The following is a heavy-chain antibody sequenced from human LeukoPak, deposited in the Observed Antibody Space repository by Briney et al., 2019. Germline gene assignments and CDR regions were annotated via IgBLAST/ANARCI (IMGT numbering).Heavy chain of an antibody. Sequence: GGSLRLSCAASGFTFSGHWMSWVRQAPGKGLEWVANINQGGSDEYYVDSVKGRFTISRDNANNLLYLQMNSLRGEDTAVYYCTRDRSRAEDDWGQGTLVTVSS. CDR3: TRDRSRAEDD. CDR2: INQGGSDE. D-gene: IGHD1-14*01. J-gene: IGHJ4*02. V-gene: IGHV3-7*01. CDR1: GFTFSGHW.